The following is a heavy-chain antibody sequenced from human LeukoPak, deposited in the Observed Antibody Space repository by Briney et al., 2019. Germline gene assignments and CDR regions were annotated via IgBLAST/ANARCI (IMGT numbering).Heavy chain of an antibody. V-gene: IGHV3-7*01. CDR3: ARVKDHRGIAVAGSDY. Sequence: GGSLRLSCTASGFIFNKYWMSWVRQAPGKGLEWVATVREDGAEKYYVDSVKGRITISRDNAKNSMYLQMNSLRTEDTAVYYCARVKDHRGIAVAGSDYWGQGTLVTVSS. D-gene: IGHD6-13*01. CDR2: VREDGAEK. CDR1: GFIFNKYW. J-gene: IGHJ4*02.